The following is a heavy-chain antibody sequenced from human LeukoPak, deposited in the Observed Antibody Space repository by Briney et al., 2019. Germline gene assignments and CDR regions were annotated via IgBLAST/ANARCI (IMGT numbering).Heavy chain of an antibody. CDR3: ARDNPAYYGMDV. V-gene: IGHV3-53*04. CDR1: GFTVSSNY. J-gene: IGHJ6*02. Sequence: GGSLRLSCAAPGFTVSSNYMSWVRQAPGKGLEWVSVIYSGGSTYYADSVKGRFTISRHNSKNTLYLQMNSLRAEDTAVYYRARDNPAYYGMDVWGQGTTVTVSS. CDR2: IYSGGST.